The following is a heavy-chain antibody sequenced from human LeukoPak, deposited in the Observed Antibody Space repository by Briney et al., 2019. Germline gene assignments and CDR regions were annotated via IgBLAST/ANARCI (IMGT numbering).Heavy chain of an antibody. CDR3: ANLPLNSGVDY. CDR2: ISTYNGNT. CDR1: GYTFTTYG. J-gene: IGHJ4*02. D-gene: IGHD1-26*01. Sequence: ASVKVSCRSSGYTFTTYGITWVRQAPGQGLEWMGWISTYNGNTNYAQKLQGRVTMTTDTSTSTAYMELRSLRSDDTAMYYCANLPLNSGVDYWGQGTLVTVSS. V-gene: IGHV1-18*01.